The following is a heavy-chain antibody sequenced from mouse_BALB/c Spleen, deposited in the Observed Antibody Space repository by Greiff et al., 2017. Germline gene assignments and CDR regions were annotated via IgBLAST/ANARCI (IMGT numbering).Heavy chain of an antibody. Sequence: VQLQQSGAELVKPGASVKLSCTASGFNIKDTYMHWVKQRPEQGLEWIGRIDPANGNTKYDPKFQGKATITADTSSNTAYLQLSSLTSEGTAVYYCARGRTYTNAMDYWGQGTSVTVSS. D-gene: IGHD5-1*01. CDR3: ARGRTYTNAMDY. V-gene: IGHV14-3*02. J-gene: IGHJ4*01. CDR1: GFNIKDTY. CDR2: IDPANGNT.